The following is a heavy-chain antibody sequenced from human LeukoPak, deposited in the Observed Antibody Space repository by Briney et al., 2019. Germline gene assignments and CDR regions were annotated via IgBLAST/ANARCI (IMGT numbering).Heavy chain of an antibody. CDR1: GGTFSSYA. CDR2: IIPIFGTA. D-gene: IGHD3-10*01. CDR3: TAYYYGSGSYVGYYYMDV. Sequence: SVKVSCKASGGTFSSYAISWVRQAPGQGLEWMGGIIPIFGTANYAQKFQGRVTITTDESTSTAYMELSSLRSEDTAVYYCTAYYYGSGSYVGYYYMDVRGKGTTVTVSS. J-gene: IGHJ6*03. V-gene: IGHV1-69*05.